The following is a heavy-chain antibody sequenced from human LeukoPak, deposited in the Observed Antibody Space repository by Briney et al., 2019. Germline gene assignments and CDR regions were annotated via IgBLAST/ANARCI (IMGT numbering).Heavy chain of an antibody. Sequence: ASVKVSCKASGYTFTGYYMRWVRQAPGQGLEWMGWINPNSGGTNYAQKFQGWVTMTRDTSISTAYMELSRLRSDDTAVYYCAGGARSTMVRGVIMPWGLDYWGQGTLVTVSS. D-gene: IGHD3-10*01. V-gene: IGHV1-2*04. CDR1: GYTFTGYY. CDR3: AGGARSTMVRGVIMPWGLDY. J-gene: IGHJ4*02. CDR2: INPNSGGT.